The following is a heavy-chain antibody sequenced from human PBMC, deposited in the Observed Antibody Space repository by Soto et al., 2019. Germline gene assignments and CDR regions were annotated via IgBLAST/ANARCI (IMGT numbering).Heavy chain of an antibody. J-gene: IGHJ6*02. D-gene: IGHD1-7*01. CDR1: VFTFSNSV. CDR2: ISYDRSNK. CDR3: LKERGTGTTGTDV. V-gene: IGHV3-30*18. Sequence: PGGSLRLSCAASVFTFSNSVMHLVRQAPGRGLECVAVISYDRSNKFYADSVKGRFTISRENSKTTLYLQMNSLRAEDTAVYYCLKERGTGTTGTDVWGQGTTVTVSS.